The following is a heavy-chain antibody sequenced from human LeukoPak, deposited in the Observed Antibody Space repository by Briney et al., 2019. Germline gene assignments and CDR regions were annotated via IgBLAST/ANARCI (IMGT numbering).Heavy chain of an antibody. J-gene: IGHJ6*03. Sequence: SVKVSCKASGGTFSSYAISWVRQAPGQGLEWMRGIIPIFGTANYAQKFQGRVTITADESTSTAYMELSSLRSEDTAVYYCARSHRVVVGGYYYYMDVWGKGTTVTVSS. CDR2: IIPIFGTA. D-gene: IGHD2-15*01. CDR1: GGTFSSYA. V-gene: IGHV1-69*01. CDR3: ARSHRVVVGGYYYYMDV.